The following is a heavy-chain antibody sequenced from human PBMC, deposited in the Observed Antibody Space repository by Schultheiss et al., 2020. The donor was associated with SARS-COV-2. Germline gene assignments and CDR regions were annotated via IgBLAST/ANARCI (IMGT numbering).Heavy chain of an antibody. CDR3: ARDSNYYGMDV. V-gene: IGHV3-23*01. J-gene: IGHJ6*02. CDR2: ISGSGGST. Sequence: GGSLRLSCAASGFTFSSYSMNWVRQAPGKGLEWVSAISGSGGSTYYADSVKGRFTISRDNSKNTLYLQMGSLRAEDMAVYYCARDSNYYGMDVWGQGTTVTVSS. CDR1: GFTFSSYS.